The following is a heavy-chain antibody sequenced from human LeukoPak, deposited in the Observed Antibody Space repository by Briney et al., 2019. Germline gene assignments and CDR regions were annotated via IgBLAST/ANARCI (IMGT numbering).Heavy chain of an antibody. Sequence: SETLSLTCTVSGGSISSSSYYWGWIRQPPGKGLEWIGSIYYSGSTYYNPSLKSRVTISVDTSKNQFSLKLSSVTAADTAVYYCARRGPQLPDYWGQGTLVTVSS. CDR3: ARRGPQLPDY. CDR2: IYYSGST. J-gene: IGHJ4*02. CDR1: GGSISSSSYY. D-gene: IGHD1-7*01. V-gene: IGHV4-39*01.